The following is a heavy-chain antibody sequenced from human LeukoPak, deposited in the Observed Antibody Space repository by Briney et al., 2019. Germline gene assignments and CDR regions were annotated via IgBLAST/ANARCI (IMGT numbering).Heavy chain of an antibody. Sequence: GGSLRLSCAASGFTFSSYAMSWVRQAPGKGLEWVSTIRYGADTTYYADSVKGRFTISRDNSKNMLYLQMNSLRADDTAVYYCAKGLTTHDYWGQGTLVTVSS. CDR3: AKGLTTHDY. CDR2: IRYGADTT. J-gene: IGHJ4*02. CDR1: GFTFSSYA. V-gene: IGHV3-23*01. D-gene: IGHD4-11*01.